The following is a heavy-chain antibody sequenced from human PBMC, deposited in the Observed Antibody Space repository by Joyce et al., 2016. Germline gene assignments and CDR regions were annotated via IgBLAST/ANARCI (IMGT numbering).Heavy chain of an antibody. V-gene: IGHV4-31*03. CDR3: ARVEQLWSGGYFDP. J-gene: IGHJ4*02. Sequence: QVQLQESGPGLVRPSQTLSLTCTVSGVSISSGGNYWSWIRQPPGKGLEWIGYISFIRNSYYSPSLKRRVTISIDTSKNHFSLKVNSVTVADTAVYFCARVEQLWSGGYFDPWGQGTPVTVSS. CDR1: GVSISSGGNY. CDR2: ISFIRNS. D-gene: IGHD1-26*01.